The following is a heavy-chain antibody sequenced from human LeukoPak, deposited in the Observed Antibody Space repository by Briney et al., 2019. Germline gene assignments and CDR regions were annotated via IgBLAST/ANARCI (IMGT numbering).Heavy chain of an antibody. V-gene: IGHV4-34*01. J-gene: IGHJ5*01. CDR3: ARSGAYGSGSPKSTWFDS. D-gene: IGHD3-10*01. CDR1: GGSFRGYY. CDR2: INHSGST. Sequence: PSETLSLTCAVYGGSFRGYYWTWIRQPPGKGLEWIGEINHSGSTNYNPSLKSRVSISVDTSKNQFSLKVTSVNTADTAVYYCARSGAYGSGSPKSTWFDSWGQGILVTVSS.